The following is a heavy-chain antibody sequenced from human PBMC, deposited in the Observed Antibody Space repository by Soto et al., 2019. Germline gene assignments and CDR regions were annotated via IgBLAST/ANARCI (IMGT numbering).Heavy chain of an antibody. D-gene: IGHD5-18*01. CDR2: ISGSGANT. CDR1: GFTFSSYA. J-gene: IGHJ4*02. Sequence: WGSLRLSCAASGFTFSSYAMSWFRQAPGKGLEWVSAISGSGANTYYTDSVKGRFTISRDNFKNTLYLQMNSLRAEDSAMFYCVRERSGYSYADSWGQGTLVTVSS. V-gene: IGHV3-23*01. CDR3: VRERSGYSYADS.